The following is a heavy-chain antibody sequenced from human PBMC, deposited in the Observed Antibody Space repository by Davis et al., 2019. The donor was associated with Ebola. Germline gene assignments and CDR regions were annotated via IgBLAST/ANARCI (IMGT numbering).Heavy chain of an antibody. V-gene: IGHV4-4*07. CDR1: GGSISSYY. CDR2: IYTSGST. Sequence: MPSETLSLTCTVSGGSISSYYWSWIRQPAGKGLEWIGRIYTSGSTNYNPSLKSRVTMSVDTSKNQFSLKRSSVAAADAAGYYVARNSVRYDSSGYLPIWGQGTLVTVSS. CDR3: ARNSVRYDSSGYLPI. J-gene: IGHJ4*02. D-gene: IGHD3-22*01.